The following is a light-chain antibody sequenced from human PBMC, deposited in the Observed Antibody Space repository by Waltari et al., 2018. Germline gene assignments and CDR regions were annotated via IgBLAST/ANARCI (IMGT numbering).Light chain of an antibody. CDR3: SSYAGSSKGV. CDR2: AVS. Sequence: QSAQTPPASVSGSPGQSTTISCPGTSSEVGNYTRVSWYQQHPGKAPKLMIYAVSKRPSGVSDRFSGSKSGDMASLTISGLQPEDEAEYFCSSYAGSSKGVFGGGTKVTVL. CDR1: SSEVGNYTR. V-gene: IGLV2-23*02. J-gene: IGLJ2*01.